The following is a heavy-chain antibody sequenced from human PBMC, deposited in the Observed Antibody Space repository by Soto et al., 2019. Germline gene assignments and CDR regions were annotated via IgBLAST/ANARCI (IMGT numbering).Heavy chain of an antibody. CDR1: GFTFSSYA. D-gene: IGHD6-6*01. V-gene: IGHV3-30-3*01. J-gene: IGHJ6*02. CDR3: ARGIAARTDYYYYGMDV. Sequence: QVQLVESGGGVVQPGRSLRLSCAASGFTFSSYAMHWVRQAPGKGLEWVAVISYDGSNTYYADSVKGRFTIARDNSKNPLYLQMNRLRAEDTAVYYCARGIAARTDYYYYGMDVWGQGTTVTVSS. CDR2: ISYDGSNT.